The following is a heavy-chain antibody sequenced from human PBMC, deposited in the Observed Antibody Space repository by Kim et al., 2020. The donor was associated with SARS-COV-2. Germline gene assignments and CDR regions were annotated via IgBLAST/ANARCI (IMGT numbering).Heavy chain of an antibody. CDR2: IYPGDSDT. CDR3: ARRSTFHIGADSFQYALDV. CDR1: GYSFSTHW. V-gene: IGHV5-51*01. Sequence: GESLKISCKASGYSFSTHWVAWVRQMPGKGLEWMGTIYPGDSDTRYSPSFQGQVTLSADKSISTAYLQWSSLKASDSAMYYCARRSTFHIGADSFQYALDVWGQGTTVTVSS. D-gene: IGHD2-8*01. J-gene: IGHJ6*02.